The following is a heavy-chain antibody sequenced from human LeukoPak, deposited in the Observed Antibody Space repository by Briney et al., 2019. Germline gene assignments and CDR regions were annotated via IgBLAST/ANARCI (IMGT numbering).Heavy chain of an antibody. V-gene: IGHV1-18*01. D-gene: IGHD2-15*01. Sequence: GASVKVSCKASGYTFDTSSISWVQQAPGQRLEWMGWISPKNGNTQYAQGVQGRVTMTTDTSRSTAYTELRSLRSDDTAVYYCARDVGGIHCLSGGCQKVFFDPWGQGTLVTVSA. CDR3: ARDVGGIHCLSGGCQKVFFDP. J-gene: IGHJ5*02. CDR1: GYTFDTSS. CDR2: ISPKNGNT.